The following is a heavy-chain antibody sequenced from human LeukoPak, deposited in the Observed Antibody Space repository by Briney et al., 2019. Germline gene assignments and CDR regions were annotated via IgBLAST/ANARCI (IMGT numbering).Heavy chain of an antibody. J-gene: IGHJ4*02. Sequence: GGSLRLSCAASGFTFSSYSMNWVRQAPGKGLEWVSYISRSSSTIYYADSVKGRFTISRDNAKNSLYLQMNSLRAEDTAVYYCAREGITALLPPNFDYWGQGTLVTVSS. V-gene: IGHV3-48*01. CDR1: GFTFSSYS. CDR2: ISRSSSTI. CDR3: AREGITALLPPNFDY. D-gene: IGHD1-14*01.